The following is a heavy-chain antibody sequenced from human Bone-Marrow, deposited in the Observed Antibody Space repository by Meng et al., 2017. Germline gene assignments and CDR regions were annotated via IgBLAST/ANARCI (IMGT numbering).Heavy chain of an antibody. Sequence: GGSLRLSCAASGFTFSSYAMSWVRQAPGQGLEWMGRINPKSGDTHYAQKFQARVTMTGDTSISTAYMELSGLRSDDTAMYYCARDEDISAAGKLFGDYWGQGTLVTVSS. D-gene: IGHD6-25*01. V-gene: IGHV1-2*06. J-gene: IGHJ4*02. CDR2: INPKSGDT. CDR1: GFTFSSYA. CDR3: ARDEDISAAGKLFGDY.